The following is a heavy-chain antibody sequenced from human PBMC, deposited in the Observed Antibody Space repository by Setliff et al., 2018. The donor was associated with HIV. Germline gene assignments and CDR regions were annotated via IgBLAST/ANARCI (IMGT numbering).Heavy chain of an antibody. CDR3: ARVNYNFWSGLGWFDP. J-gene: IGHJ5*02. V-gene: IGHV4-59*01. CDR2: IYYSGST. Sequence: LSLTCTVSGGSISSYYWSWIRQPPGKGLEWIGYIYYSGSTNYNPSLKSRVTISVDTSKNQFSLKLSSVTAADTAVYYCARVNYNFWSGLGWFDPWGQGTLVTVS. D-gene: IGHD3-3*01. CDR1: GGSISSYY.